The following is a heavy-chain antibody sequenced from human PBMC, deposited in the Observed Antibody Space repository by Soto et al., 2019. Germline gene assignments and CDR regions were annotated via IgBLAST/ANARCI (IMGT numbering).Heavy chain of an antibody. Sequence: PGGSLRLSCAASGFTFSGSAMHWVRQASGKGLEWVGRTRSKANSYATAYAASVKGRFTISRDDSKNAAYLQMNSLKTEDTAVYYCTRPGGDFWSGFDYYYYYGMDVWGQGTTVTVSS. CDR3: TRPGGDFWSGFDYYYYYGMDV. CDR2: TRSKANSYAT. CDR1: GFTFSGSA. J-gene: IGHJ6*02. V-gene: IGHV3-73*01. D-gene: IGHD3-3*01.